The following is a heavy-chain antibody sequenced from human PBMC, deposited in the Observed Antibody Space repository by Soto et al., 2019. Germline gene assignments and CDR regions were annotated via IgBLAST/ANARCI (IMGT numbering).Heavy chain of an antibody. J-gene: IGHJ5*02. V-gene: IGHV5-51*01. D-gene: IGHD6-19*01. Sequence: PGESLKISCKGSGYSFTSYWIGWVRQMPGKGLEWMGIIYPGDSDTRYSPSFQGQVTISADKSISTAYLQWSSLKASDTAMYYCAGHFSPRAVADWFDPWGQGTLVTVSS. CDR1: GYSFTSYW. CDR3: AGHFSPRAVADWFDP. CDR2: IYPGDSDT.